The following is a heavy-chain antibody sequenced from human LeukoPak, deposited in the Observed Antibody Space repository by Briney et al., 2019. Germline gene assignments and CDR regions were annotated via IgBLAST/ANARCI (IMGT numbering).Heavy chain of an antibody. CDR2: ISSSSGTI. CDR3: ARSQGPPDYYYYGMDV. CDR1: GFTFSSYS. J-gene: IGHJ6*02. D-gene: IGHD1-14*01. Sequence: GGSLRLSCAASGFTFSSYSMNWVRQAPGKGLEWVSYISSSSGTIYYADSVKGRFTISRDNAKNSLYLQMNSLRAEDTAVYYCARSQGPPDYYYYGMDVWGQGTTVTVSS. V-gene: IGHV3-48*04.